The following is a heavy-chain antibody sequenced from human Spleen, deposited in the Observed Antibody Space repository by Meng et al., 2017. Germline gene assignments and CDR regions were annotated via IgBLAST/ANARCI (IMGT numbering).Heavy chain of an antibody. CDR3: ARQEGAFDY. D-gene: IGHD3-16*01. V-gene: IGHV6-1*01. Sequence: QVQLQQSGPGLVKPSQTLSLTCAISGDSVSSNSAAWNWLRQSPSRGLQWLGRTYYRSKWYDDYAVSVKSRITITPDTSKNQFSLQLNSVTPEDTAAYYCARQEGAFDYWGQGTLVTVSS. CDR1: GDSVSSNSAA. J-gene: IGHJ4*02. CDR2: TYYRSKWYD.